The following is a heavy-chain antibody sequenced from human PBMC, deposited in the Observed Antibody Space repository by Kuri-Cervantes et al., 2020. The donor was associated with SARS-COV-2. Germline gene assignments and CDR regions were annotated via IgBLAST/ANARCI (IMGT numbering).Heavy chain of an antibody. CDR2: IYYSGST. CDR3: ASRNDMITFGGVIVMGFDY. D-gene: IGHD3-16*02. CDR1: GGSISSGGYY. J-gene: IGHJ4*02. V-gene: IGHV4-39*01. Sequence: GSLRLSCTVSGGSISSGGYYWSWIRQHPGKGLEWIGSIYYSGSTYYNPSLKSRVTISVDTSKNQFSLKLSSVTAADTAVYYCASRNDMITFGGVIVMGFDYWGQGTLVTVSS.